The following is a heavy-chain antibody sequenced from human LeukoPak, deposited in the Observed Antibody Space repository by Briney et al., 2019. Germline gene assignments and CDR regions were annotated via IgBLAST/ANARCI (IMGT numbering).Heavy chain of an antibody. CDR3: ARGSGPLWFGELYAFDI. V-gene: IGHV1-18*01. Sequence: ASVKVSCKASGYTFTSYGISWVRQAPGQGLEWMGWISAYNGNTNYAQKLQGRVTMTTDTSTSTAYMELRSLRSDDTAAYYCARGSGPLWFGELYAFDIRGQGTMVTVSS. CDR2: ISAYNGNT. J-gene: IGHJ3*02. CDR1: GYTFTSYG. D-gene: IGHD3-10*01.